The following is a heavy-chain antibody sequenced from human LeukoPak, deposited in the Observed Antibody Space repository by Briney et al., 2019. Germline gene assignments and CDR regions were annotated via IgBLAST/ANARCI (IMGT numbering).Heavy chain of an antibody. CDR3: ARGGVAGDHLDY. CDR1: GGSISSYY. V-gene: IGHV4-59*01. D-gene: IGHD2-21*02. Sequence: SETLSLTCTVSGGSISSYYWSWIRQPPGKGLEWIGYIYYSGSTNYNPSLKSRVTISVDTSKNQFSLKLSYVTAADKAVYYCARGGVAGDHLDYWGQGTLVNVSS. J-gene: IGHJ4*02. CDR2: IYYSGST.